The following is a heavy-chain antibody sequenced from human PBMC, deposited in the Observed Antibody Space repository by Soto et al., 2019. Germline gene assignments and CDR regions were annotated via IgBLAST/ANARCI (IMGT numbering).Heavy chain of an antibody. Sequence: EVQLVESGGGLVQPGGSLRLSCAASGFTFSSYSMNWVRQAPGKGLEWVSYISSSSSTIYYADSVKGRFTISRDNAKNSLYLQMNSLRDEDTAVYYCAREVRITMIVVERGFDYWGQGTLVTVSS. D-gene: IGHD3-22*01. CDR1: GFTFSSYS. CDR2: ISSSSSTI. V-gene: IGHV3-48*02. CDR3: AREVRITMIVVERGFDY. J-gene: IGHJ4*02.